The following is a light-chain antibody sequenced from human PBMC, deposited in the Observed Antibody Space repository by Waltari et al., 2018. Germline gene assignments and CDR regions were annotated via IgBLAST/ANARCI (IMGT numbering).Light chain of an antibody. CDR1: SGSVSRTSY. J-gene: IGLJ3*02. CDR3: WMFQGSGFWV. CDR2: KDN. V-gene: IGLV8-61*01. Sequence: QTVPTHEPSLSVSPGGTVTLTCSLLSGSVSRTSYATWYQQTPGQALHSLVYKDNARSSRDPVLFAGSILGNKAPLTITGTQADNESDYYSWMFQGSGFWVYGGGTKLTAL.